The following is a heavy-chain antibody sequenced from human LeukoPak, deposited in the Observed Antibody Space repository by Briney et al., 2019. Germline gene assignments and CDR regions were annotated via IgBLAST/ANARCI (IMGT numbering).Heavy chain of an antibody. CDR1: GFTFSDYY. Sequence: PEGSLRLSCAASGFTFSDYYMSWIRQAPGKGLEWVSYISSSGSTTYYADSVKGRFTISRDNAKNSLYLQMNSLRAEGTAVYYCARADTYYFDYWGQGTLVTVSS. CDR3: ARADTYYFDY. CDR2: ISSSGSTT. D-gene: IGHD3-16*01. V-gene: IGHV3-11*01. J-gene: IGHJ4*02.